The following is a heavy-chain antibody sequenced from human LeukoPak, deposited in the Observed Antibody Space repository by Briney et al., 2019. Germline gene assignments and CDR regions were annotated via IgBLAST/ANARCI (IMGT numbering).Heavy chain of an antibody. J-gene: IGHJ4*02. CDR3: ARDKRPNHYYDIGSHFDY. D-gene: IGHD3-22*01. V-gene: IGHV4-34*01. CDR2: INHSGST. Sequence: PSETLSLTGAVYGGSFSGYYWSWIRQPPGKALEGSGEINHSGSTNYNPSLKSRVTISVDTSKTQFSLKLSSVTAADTAVYYCARDKRPNHYYDIGSHFDYWGQGTLVTVSS. CDR1: GGSFSGYY.